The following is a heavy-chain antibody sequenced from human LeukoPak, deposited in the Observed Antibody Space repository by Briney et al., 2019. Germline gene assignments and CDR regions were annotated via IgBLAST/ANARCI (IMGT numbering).Heavy chain of an antibody. J-gene: IGHJ5*02. D-gene: IGHD3-3*01. CDR3: ARSNTIFGVVKGTRWFDP. CDR1: GGSISSSNW. Sequence: SETLSLTCAVSGGSISSSNWWSWVRQPPGKGLEWIGEIYHSGSTNYNPSLKSRVTISVDTSKNQFSLKLSSVTAADTAVYYCARSNTIFGVVKGTRWFDPWGQGTLVTVSS. CDR2: IYHSGST. V-gene: IGHV4-4*02.